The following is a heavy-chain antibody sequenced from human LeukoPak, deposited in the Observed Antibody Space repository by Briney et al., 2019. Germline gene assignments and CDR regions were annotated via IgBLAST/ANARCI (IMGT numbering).Heavy chain of an antibody. Sequence: PGGSLRLSCAASGFTFSSYAMSWVRQAPGKGLEWVSAISGSGGSTYYADSVKGRFTISRDNSKNTLYLQMNSLRAEDTAVYYFAKAPRAAGNPYFDYWGQGTLVTVSS. D-gene: IGHD6-13*01. J-gene: IGHJ4*02. CDR1: GFTFSSYA. CDR2: ISGSGGST. CDR3: AKAPRAAGNPYFDY. V-gene: IGHV3-23*01.